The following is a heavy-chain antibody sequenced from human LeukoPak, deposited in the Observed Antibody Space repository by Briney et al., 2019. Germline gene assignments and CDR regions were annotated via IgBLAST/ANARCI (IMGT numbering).Heavy chain of an antibody. Sequence: SETLSLTCTVTGGSISSGDYYWSWIRQPPGKGLEWIGYIYYSESTYYNPSLKSRVTISVDTSKNQFSLKLSSVTAADTAVYYCARADGAFDIWGQGTMVTVSS. CDR2: IYYSEST. V-gene: IGHV4-30-4*08. CDR3: ARADGAFDI. J-gene: IGHJ3*02. CDR1: GGSISSGDYY.